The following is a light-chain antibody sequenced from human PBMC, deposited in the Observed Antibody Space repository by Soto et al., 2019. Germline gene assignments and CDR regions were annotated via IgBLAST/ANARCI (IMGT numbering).Light chain of an antibody. CDR2: GAS. CDR3: QQYGSSGT. J-gene: IGKJ1*01. Sequence: IVLTQPPVTLSLSLGERATLSCRSSQSVSNNYLAWYQQKPGQAPRRLIYGASNRATGIPDRFSGSGSGTDFTLTISRLEPEDFAVYYWQQYGSSGTFGQGTKVDIK. V-gene: IGKV3-20*01. CDR1: QSVSNNY.